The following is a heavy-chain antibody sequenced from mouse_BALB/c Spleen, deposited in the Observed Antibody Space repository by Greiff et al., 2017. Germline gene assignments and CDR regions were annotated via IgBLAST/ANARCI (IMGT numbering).Heavy chain of an antibody. J-gene: IGHJ2*01. CDR2: INPGSGGT. Sequence: VQLQESGAELVRPGTSVKVSCKASGYAFTNYLIEWVKQRPGQGLEWIGVINPGSGGTNYNEKFKGKATLTADKSSSTAYMQLSSLTSDDSAVYFCARPYYDYGYDYWGQGTTLTVSS. CDR1: GYAFTNYL. V-gene: IGHV1-54*01. CDR3: ARPYYDYGYDY. D-gene: IGHD2-4*01.